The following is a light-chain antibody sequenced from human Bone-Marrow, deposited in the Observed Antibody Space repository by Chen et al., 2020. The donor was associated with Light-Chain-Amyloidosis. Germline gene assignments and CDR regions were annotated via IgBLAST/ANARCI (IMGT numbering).Light chain of an antibody. J-gene: IGLJ1*01. Sequence: QSALTQPASVSGSPGQSITISCTGTSSDVGGDNHVSWYQQHPDKAPKLMIYEVTNRPSWVTDRFSGSKSDKTASLTISGLQTEDESDYFCSSYNITNTLVFGSGTRVTVL. CDR2: EVT. CDR3: SSYNITNTLV. V-gene: IGLV2-14*01. CDR1: SSDVGGDNH.